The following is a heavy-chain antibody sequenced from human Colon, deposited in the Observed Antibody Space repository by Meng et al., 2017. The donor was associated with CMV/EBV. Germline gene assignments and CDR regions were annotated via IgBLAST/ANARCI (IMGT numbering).Heavy chain of an antibody. CDR3: ARDSLSYYDFWSGLFDY. J-gene: IGHJ4*02. D-gene: IGHD3-3*01. V-gene: IGHV3-30*04. CDR1: GFAFSTYP. Sequence: LSLTCAASGFAFSTYPMHWVRQAPGKGLEWVAVISYDGNNNYYPDSVKGRFTISRDNSKNTLYLQMNSLRAEDTAVYYCARDSLSYYDFWSGLFDYWGQGTLVTVSS. CDR2: ISYDGNNN.